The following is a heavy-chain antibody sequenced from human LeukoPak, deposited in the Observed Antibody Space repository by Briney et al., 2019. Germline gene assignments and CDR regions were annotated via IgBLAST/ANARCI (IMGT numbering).Heavy chain of an antibody. CDR3: AKDARGFDY. CDR1: GFTFDDYA. V-gene: IGHV3-9*01. CDR2: ISWNGRSI. J-gene: IGHJ4*02. Sequence: GGSLRLSCAASGFTFDDYAMHWVRQAPGKGLEWVSGISWNGRSIGYADSVKGRFTISRGNAKNSLYLQMNSLRAEDTALYYCAKDARGFDYWGQGTLVTVSS.